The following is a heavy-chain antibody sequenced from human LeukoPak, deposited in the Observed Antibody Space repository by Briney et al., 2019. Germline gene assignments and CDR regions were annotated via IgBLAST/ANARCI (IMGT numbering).Heavy chain of an antibody. Sequence: GSLRLSCTASGFNVFRNYMNRVRQAPGKGLEWVSVINSGGSTYYADSVKGRFTISRDISKNTLYLQMNSLRAEDTAVYYCAKEVEVSPGPDYWGQGTLVTVSS. J-gene: IGHJ4*02. CDR2: INSGGST. D-gene: IGHD2-15*01. V-gene: IGHV3-53*05. CDR3: AKEVEVSPGPDY. CDR1: GFNVFRNY.